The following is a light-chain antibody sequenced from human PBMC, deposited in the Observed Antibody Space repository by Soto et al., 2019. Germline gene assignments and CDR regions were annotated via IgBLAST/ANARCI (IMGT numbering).Light chain of an antibody. J-gene: IGLJ1*01. V-gene: IGLV2-14*01. CDR3: SSYTRTATTL. CDR2: EVS. CDR1: NSDVGGYDY. Sequence: QSVLTQPASVSGSPGQSITISCTGTNSDVGGYDYVSWYQQYPGKAPKVIIYEVSNRPSGISNRFSGSKSGNMASLTISGLQAVYEADYDCSSYTRTATTLFASGTEAT.